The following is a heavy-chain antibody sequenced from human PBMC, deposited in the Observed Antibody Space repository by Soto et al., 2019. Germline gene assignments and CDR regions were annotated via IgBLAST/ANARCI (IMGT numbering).Heavy chain of an antibody. CDR2: ISDTGTT. CDR1: GASITAYY. D-gene: IGHD2-21*02. J-gene: IGHJ5*01. CDR3: ARVALQFYHNTAMFDP. Sequence: SETLSLTCSVSGASITAYYWTWVRQPPGKGLQWIGYISDTGTTKYNPSLKSRVTISVHASKNELALKLTSATAADTAVYYCARVALQFYHNTAMFDPWGQGTLVTVSS. V-gene: IGHV4-59*01.